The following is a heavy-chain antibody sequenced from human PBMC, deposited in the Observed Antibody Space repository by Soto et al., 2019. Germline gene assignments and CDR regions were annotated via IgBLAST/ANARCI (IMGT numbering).Heavy chain of an antibody. V-gene: IGHV1-46*01. J-gene: IGHJ4*02. Sequence: ASVKVSCKASGYTFTSYYVHWVRQAPGQGLEWMGIINPSGGSTSYAQKFQGRVTMTRDTSTSTVYMELSSLRSEDTAVYYCARDPVGYYDSSGYYLLDYWGQGTLVTVSS. D-gene: IGHD3-22*01. CDR2: INPSGGST. CDR3: ARDPVGYYDSSGYYLLDY. CDR1: GYTFTSYY.